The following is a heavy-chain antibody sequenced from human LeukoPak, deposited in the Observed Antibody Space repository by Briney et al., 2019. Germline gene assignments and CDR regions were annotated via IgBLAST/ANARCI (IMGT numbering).Heavy chain of an antibody. D-gene: IGHD2-2*01. J-gene: IGHJ6*03. Sequence: SETLSLTCGVYGGSFSAYYWSWARQPPGKGLEWIGEIDHSGSANYNSSLKPRVTLSVDTSKKTFSLRLTSVTAADTAVYFCARVRTSSLLCYFYMDAWGKGATVTVSS. CDR3: ARVRTSSLLCYFYMDA. CDR1: GGSFSAYY. CDR2: IDHSGSA. V-gene: IGHV4-34*01.